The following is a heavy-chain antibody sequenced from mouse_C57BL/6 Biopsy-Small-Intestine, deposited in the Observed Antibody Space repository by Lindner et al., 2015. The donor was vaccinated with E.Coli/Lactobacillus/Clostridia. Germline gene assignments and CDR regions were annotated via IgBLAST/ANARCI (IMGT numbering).Heavy chain of an antibody. CDR1: GYTFTGYW. D-gene: IGHD2-1*01. V-gene: IGHV1-9*01. CDR3: ARRYGNSYYFDF. Sequence: VQLQESGAELVKPGASAKFSCKASGYTFTGYWIGWLKQRPGHGLEWIGENVPGSGNTNYNEKFKGKATFTADTSSNTLYMQLSSLTTEDSAIYYCARRYGNSYYFDFWGQGTTLTVSS. CDR2: NVPGSGNT. J-gene: IGHJ2*01.